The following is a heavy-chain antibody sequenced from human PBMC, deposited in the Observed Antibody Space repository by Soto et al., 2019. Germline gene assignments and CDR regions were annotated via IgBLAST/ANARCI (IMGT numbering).Heavy chain of an antibody. J-gene: IGHJ4*02. V-gene: IGHV4-34*01. CDR3: ARASYGDSFGYYFDY. CDR1: GGSFSGYY. Sequence: PSETLSLTCAVYGGSFSGYYWSWIRQPPGKGLEWIGEINHSGSTNYNPSLKSRVTISVDTSKNQFSLKLSSVTAADTAVYYCARASYGDSFGYYFDYWGQGTLVTVSS. D-gene: IGHD4-17*01. CDR2: INHSGST.